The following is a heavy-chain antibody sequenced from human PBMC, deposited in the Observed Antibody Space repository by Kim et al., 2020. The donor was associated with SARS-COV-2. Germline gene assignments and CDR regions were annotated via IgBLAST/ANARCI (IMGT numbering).Heavy chain of an antibody. CDR2: FRSKAFGGST. D-gene: IGHD3-10*01. CDR3: SLRPGSCLSGFDS. J-gene: IGHJ4*01. V-gene: IGHV3-49*03. CDR1: GFTFREYD. Sequence: GGSLRLSCSASGFTFREYDMNWFRQVPGRGLDWVGRFRSKAFGGSTEYAASVQGRFTISRAESKTIAYLQMDSLKTEYTAVYYCSLRPGSCLSGFDSWG.